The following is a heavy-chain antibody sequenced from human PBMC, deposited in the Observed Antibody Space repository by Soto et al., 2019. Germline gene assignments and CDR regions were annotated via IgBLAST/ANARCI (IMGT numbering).Heavy chain of an antibody. D-gene: IGHD4-4*01. CDR1: GGSISSSSYY. J-gene: IGHJ4*02. CDR2: IYYSGST. CDR3: ARHSNRNYGLYFFDY. Sequence: SETLSLTCTVSGGSISSSSYYWGWIRQPPGKGLEWIGSIYYSGSTYYNPSLKSRVTISLDTSKNQFSLKVSSAAAADTAVYYCARHSNRNYGLYFFDYWGLGALVTVSS. V-gene: IGHV4-39*01.